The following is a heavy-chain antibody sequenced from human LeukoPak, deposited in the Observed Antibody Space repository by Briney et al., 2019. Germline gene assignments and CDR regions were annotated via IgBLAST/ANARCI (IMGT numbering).Heavy chain of an antibody. D-gene: IGHD3-22*01. Sequence: ASVKVSCKASGGTFSSYAISWVRQAPGQGLEWMGGIIPFFGTANYAQQFQGRVTITADTSTSTAYMELSSLRSEDAAVYYCARMSYYDRRGDNWFDPWGQGTLVIVSS. V-gene: IGHV1-69*06. CDR3: ARMSYYDRRGDNWFDP. CDR2: IIPFFGTA. CDR1: GGTFSSYA. J-gene: IGHJ5*02.